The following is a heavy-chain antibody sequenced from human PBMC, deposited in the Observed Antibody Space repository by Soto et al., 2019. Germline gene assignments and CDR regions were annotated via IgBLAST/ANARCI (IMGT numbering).Heavy chain of an antibody. CDR2: ISAYNGNT. CDR3: ARDDFGVVIMGGFDY. J-gene: IGHJ4*02. D-gene: IGHD3-3*01. Sequence: ASVKVSCKASGYTFTSYGISWVRQAPGQGLEWMGWISAYNGNTNYAQKLQGRVTMTTDTSTSTAYMELRSLRSDDTAVYYCARDDFGVVIMGGFDYWGQGTLVTVSS. CDR1: GYTFTSYG. V-gene: IGHV1-18*01.